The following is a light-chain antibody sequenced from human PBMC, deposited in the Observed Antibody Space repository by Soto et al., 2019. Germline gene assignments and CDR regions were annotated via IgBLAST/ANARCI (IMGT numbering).Light chain of an antibody. V-gene: IGKV1-12*01. CDR1: QGISSW. J-gene: IGKJ5*01. CDR3: QQSYSTPIT. CDR2: DAS. Sequence: DVQMTHSPCSLSASVVDRFAMTCVASQGISSWLAWYQQKPEKAPKLVIYDASSLQSGVPSRFSGSGSGTDFTLTISSLQPEDFATYYCQQSYSTPITFGQGTRLEIK.